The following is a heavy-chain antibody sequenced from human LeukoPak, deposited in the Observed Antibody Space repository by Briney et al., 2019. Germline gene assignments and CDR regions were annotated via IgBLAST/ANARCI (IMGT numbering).Heavy chain of an antibody. D-gene: IGHD5-24*01. J-gene: IGHJ4*02. V-gene: IGHV4-4*07. CDR2: ISTSGST. CDR3: AGGRRDAYNYNY. Sequence: SETLSLTCTVSGVSISSYYWSWIRQPAGKGLEWIGCISTSGSTNYNPSLKSRVTISVDTSKNQFSLKLSSVTAADTAVYYCAGGRRDAYNYNYWGQGTLVTVSS. CDR1: GVSISSYY.